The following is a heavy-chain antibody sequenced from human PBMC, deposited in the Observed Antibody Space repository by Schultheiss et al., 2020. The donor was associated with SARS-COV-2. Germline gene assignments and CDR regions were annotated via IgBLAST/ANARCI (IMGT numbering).Heavy chain of an antibody. CDR1: GFTFSSYW. V-gene: IGHV3-74*01. CDR3: ARDVGGGWLQFSPTYYFDY. D-gene: IGHD5-24*01. CDR2: INSDGSST. Sequence: GGSLRLSCAASGFTFSSYWMHWVRQAPGKGLVWVSRINSDGSSTSYADSVKGRFTISRDNAKNTLYLQMNSLRAEDTAVYYCARDVGGGWLQFSPTYYFDYWGQGTLVTVSS. J-gene: IGHJ4*02.